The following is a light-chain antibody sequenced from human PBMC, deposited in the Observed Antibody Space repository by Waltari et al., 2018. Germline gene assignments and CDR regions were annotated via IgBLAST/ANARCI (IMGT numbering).Light chain of an antibody. Sequence: SHVLTQTPSVSVAPGQTATITWEENNIGNKHVPWYRQKSGQVPVLVIYGDSDRPSGIPDRISGSNSGNMATLTISRVEAGDEADYYCQIWDSNSDHPGVFGGGTTLTVL. CDR2: GDS. CDR1: NIGNKH. CDR3: QIWDSNSDHPGV. V-gene: IGLV3-21*01. J-gene: IGLJ2*01.